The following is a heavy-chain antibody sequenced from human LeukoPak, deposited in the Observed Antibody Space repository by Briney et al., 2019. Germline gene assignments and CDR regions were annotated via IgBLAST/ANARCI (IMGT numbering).Heavy chain of an antibody. Sequence: PSETLSLTCSVSDGSMSGISFFWGFWVWIRQSPGKGLEWIGSIYNSGSTYYNPSLKSRVTISVDTSTNQFSLNLSSVTVADTAVYFCARDVGRGNWNYDSYMDVWGKGTTVTVSS. D-gene: IGHD1-20*01. J-gene: IGHJ6*03. CDR2: IYNSGST. CDR1: DGSMSGISFF. V-gene: IGHV4-39*07. CDR3: ARDVGRGNWNYDSYMDV.